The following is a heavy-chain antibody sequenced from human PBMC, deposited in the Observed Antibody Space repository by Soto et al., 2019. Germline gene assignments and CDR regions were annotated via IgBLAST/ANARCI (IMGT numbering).Heavy chain of an antibody. J-gene: IGHJ4*02. CDR3: ARESHVVVVAATESTPGNFDY. CDR2: INHSGST. V-gene: IGHV4-34*01. Sequence: SETLSLTCAVYGGSFSGYYWSWIRQPPGKGLEWIGEINHSGSTNYNPSLKSRVTISVGTSKTQFSLKLSSVTAADTAVYYCARESHVVVVAATESTPGNFDYWGQGTLVTVSS. CDR1: GGSFSGYY. D-gene: IGHD2-15*01.